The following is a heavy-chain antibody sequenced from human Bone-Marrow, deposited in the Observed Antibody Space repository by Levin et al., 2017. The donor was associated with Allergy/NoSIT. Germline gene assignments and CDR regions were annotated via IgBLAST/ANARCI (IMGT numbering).Heavy chain of an antibody. CDR3: ARHAYDGWGDYVGGWFDP. D-gene: IGHD4-17*01. CDR2: IYYSGST. V-gene: IGHV4-39*01. Sequence: GSLRLSCTVSGGSISSSSYYWGWIRQPPGKGLEWIGSIYYSGSTYYNPSLKSRVTISVDTSKNQFSLKLSSVTAADTAVYYCARHAYDGWGDYVGGWFDPRGQGTLVTVSA. J-gene: IGHJ5*02. CDR1: GGSISSSSYY.